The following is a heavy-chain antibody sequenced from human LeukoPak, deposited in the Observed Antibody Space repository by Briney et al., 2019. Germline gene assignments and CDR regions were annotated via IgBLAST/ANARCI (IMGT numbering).Heavy chain of an antibody. CDR1: GFIFSSYS. CDR2: ISSDASST. J-gene: IGHJ4*02. CDR3: ARYFD. V-gene: IGHV3-74*01. Sequence: PGGSLRLSCAASGFIFSSYSMHWVRQAPGRGLVWVSRISSDASSTTYADSVKGRFTISRDNAKNSLYLQMNSLRAEDTAVYYCARYFDWGQGTLVTVSS. D-gene: IGHD3-9*01.